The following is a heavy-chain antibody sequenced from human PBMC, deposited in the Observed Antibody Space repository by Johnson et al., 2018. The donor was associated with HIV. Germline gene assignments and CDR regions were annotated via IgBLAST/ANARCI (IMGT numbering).Heavy chain of an antibody. V-gene: IGHV3-20*04. J-gene: IGHJ3*02. D-gene: IGHD2-2*01. Sequence: VHMVESGGNVVRPGGSLRLSCAASGFTFDDYDMSWVRQAPGKGLEWVSGINWNGGSTGYADSVKGRFTISRDTAKNSLYLQMNSLRAEDTALYYCARGKLPAALRRGDAFDIWGQGTMVTVSS. CDR1: GFTFDDYD. CDR2: INWNGGST. CDR3: ARGKLPAALRRGDAFDI.